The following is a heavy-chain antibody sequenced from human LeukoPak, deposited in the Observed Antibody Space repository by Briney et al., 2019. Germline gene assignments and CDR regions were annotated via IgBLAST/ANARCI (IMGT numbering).Heavy chain of an antibody. D-gene: IGHD1/OR15-1a*01. CDR1: GYTFTSYA. J-gene: IGHJ4*02. CDR3: AKGQNRPNFDY. Sequence: ASVKVSCKASGYTFTSYAMNWVRQAPGQGLGWMGWINTNTGNPTYAQGFTGRFVFSLDTSVSTAYLQISSLKAEDTAVYYCAKGQNRPNFDYWGQGTLVTVSS. CDR2: INTNTGNP. V-gene: IGHV7-4-1*02.